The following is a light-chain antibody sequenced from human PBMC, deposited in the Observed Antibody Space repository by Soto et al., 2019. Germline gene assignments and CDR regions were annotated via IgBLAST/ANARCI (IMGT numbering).Light chain of an antibody. CDR3: SSYTTGSTLYV. CDR1: SNDIGAYKY. V-gene: IGLV2-14*01. Sequence: QSVLTQPASVSGSPGQSITISCTGSSNDIGAYKYVPWYQQYPGKAPKLIIFEVSNRPSGVSNRFSGSKSGNTASLTIAGLQAEDEADYHCSSYTTGSTLYVFGGGTKV. CDR2: EVS. J-gene: IGLJ1*01.